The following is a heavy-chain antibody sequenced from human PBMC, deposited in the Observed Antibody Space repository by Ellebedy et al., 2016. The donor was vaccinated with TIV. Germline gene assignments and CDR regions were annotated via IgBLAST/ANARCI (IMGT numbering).Heavy chain of an antibody. CDR3: ARVYMSYFFDY. Sequence: PGGSLRLSCAASGFTFDSYGFHWVRQAPGKGLEWVAFISYDGSEKSHVDSVKGRFTISRDRSKNAVYLQMNNLRAEDTAVYYCARVYMSYFFDYWGQGTLVTVSS. CDR2: ISYDGSEK. J-gene: IGHJ4*02. V-gene: IGHV3-33*05. CDR1: GFTFDSYG. D-gene: IGHD3-10*01.